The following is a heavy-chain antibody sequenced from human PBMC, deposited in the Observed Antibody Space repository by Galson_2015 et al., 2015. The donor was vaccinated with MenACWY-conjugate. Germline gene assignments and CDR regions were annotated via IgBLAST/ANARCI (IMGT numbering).Heavy chain of an antibody. CDR1: GFIFSSHT. V-gene: IGHV3-74*01. J-gene: IGHJ4*02. D-gene: IGHD2-2*01. CDR2: INSDGSAA. Sequence: SLRLSCAASGFIFSSHTMNWVRQSPGKGLVWVSRINSDGSAADYADSVKGRFTISRDNAKNTLYLQMNSLRAEDTAVYYCATYCSSPSCYANGAYWGQGTLVTVSS. CDR3: ATYCSSPSCYANGAY.